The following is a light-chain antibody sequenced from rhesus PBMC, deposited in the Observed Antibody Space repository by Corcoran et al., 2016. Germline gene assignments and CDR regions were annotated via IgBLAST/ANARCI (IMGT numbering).Light chain of an antibody. Sequence: DIQMTQSPSSLSASVGDTVTITCRASQGISNYLAWYQQKPGKAPKPLKNYAYNLESGAPSRVSGGGSGTVFTLTISSLQPEDFATYYCQQHNSYPYSFGQGTKVEIK. CDR3: QQHNSYPYS. CDR1: QGISNY. J-gene: IGKJ2*01. V-gene: IGKV1S14*01. CDR2: YAY.